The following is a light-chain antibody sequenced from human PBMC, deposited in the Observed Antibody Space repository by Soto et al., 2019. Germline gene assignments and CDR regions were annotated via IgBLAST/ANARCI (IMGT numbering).Light chain of an antibody. CDR1: QSVRSSY. Sequence: ESVLTQSPVTLSLSPGDRATLSCGASQSVRSSYVAWYQQKAGLAPRLLIYDGSSRASGIPDRFSGSGSGTDFTLTIGRLEPEDFAVYYCQQYDNSAPLSFGGGTKVEMK. CDR2: DGS. V-gene: IGKV3D-20*01. CDR3: QQYDNSAPLS. J-gene: IGKJ4*01.